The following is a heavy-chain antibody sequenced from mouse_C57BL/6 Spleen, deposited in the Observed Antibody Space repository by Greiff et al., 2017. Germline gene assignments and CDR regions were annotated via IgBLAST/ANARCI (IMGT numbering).Heavy chain of an antibody. CDR3: ARHYYSNYDYYAMDY. CDR2: IDPSDSYT. D-gene: IGHD2-5*01. V-gene: IGHV1-69*01. CDR1: GYTFTSYW. Sequence: QVQLQQPGAELVMPGASVKLSCKASGYTFTSYWMHWVKQRPGQGLEWIGEIDPSDSYTNYNQKFKGKSTLTVDKSSSTAYMQLSSLTSEDSAVYYCARHYYSNYDYYAMDYWCQGTSVTVSS. J-gene: IGHJ4*01.